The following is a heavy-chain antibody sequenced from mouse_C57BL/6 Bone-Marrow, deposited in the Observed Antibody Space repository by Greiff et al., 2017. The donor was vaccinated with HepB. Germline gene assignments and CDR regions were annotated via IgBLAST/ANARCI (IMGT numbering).Heavy chain of an antibody. J-gene: IGHJ1*03. CDR3: TRDTVTTDYWYFDV. CDR1: GFTFSSYA. CDR2: ISSGGDYI. V-gene: IGHV5-9-1*02. Sequence: EVQGVESGEGLVKPGGSLKLSCAASGFTFSSYAMSWVRQTPEKRLEWVAYISSGGDYIYYADTVKGRFTISRDNARNTLYLQMSSLKSEDTAMYYCTRDTVTTDYWYFDVWGTGTTVTVSS. D-gene: IGHD2-2*01.